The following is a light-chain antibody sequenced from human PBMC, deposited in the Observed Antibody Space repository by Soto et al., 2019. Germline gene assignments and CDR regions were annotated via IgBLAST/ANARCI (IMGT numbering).Light chain of an antibody. CDR2: HAS. J-gene: IGKJ4*01. Sequence: DIQMTQSPSSLSASVVSIVSITCRASQSISSYLNWYQQKPGTAPKVLIYHASNLQSGVPSRFSGSGSGTEFTLTISSLQPEDFATYYCQQSFSNPRTFGGGTKVDIK. CDR3: QQSFSNPRT. V-gene: IGKV1-39*01. CDR1: QSISSY.